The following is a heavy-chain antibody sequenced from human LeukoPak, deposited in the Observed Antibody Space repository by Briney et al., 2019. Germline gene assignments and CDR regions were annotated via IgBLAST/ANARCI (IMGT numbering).Heavy chain of an antibody. V-gene: IGHV1-46*01. CDR2: INPSGGST. Sequence: GASVKVSCKASGYTFTSYYMHWVRQAPGQGLEWMGIINPSGGSTSYAQKFQGRVTMTRDMSTSTVYMELSSLRSEDTAVYYCARDQGYFGSGSYYWGDAFEIWGQGTMVTVSS. D-gene: IGHD3-10*01. CDR3: ARDQGYFGSGSYYWGDAFEI. J-gene: IGHJ3*02. CDR1: GYTFTSYY.